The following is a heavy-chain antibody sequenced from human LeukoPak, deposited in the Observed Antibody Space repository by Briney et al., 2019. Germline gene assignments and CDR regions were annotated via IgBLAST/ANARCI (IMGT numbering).Heavy chain of an antibody. Sequence: PSETLSLTCTVSGDSINNYYWSWIRQPPGKGLEWIGYIYTSGGTNYNPSLKSRDTISVDTSKNQFSVKLNSVTAADTAVYYCARSRSWAYYGSGKSGYYYYMDAWGKGTTVTVSS. V-gene: IGHV4-4*09. CDR1: GDSINNYY. CDR2: IYTSGGT. J-gene: IGHJ6*03. D-gene: IGHD3-10*01. CDR3: ARSRSWAYYGSGKSGYYYYMDA.